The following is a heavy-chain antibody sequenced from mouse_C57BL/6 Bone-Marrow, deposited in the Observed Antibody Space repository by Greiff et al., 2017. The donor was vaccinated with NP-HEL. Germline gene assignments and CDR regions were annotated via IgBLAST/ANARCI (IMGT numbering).Heavy chain of an antibody. J-gene: IGHJ1*03. CDR1: GFSLTSYG. CDR2: IWRGGST. Sequence: VQLQQSGPGLVQPSQSLSITCTVSGFSLTSYGVHWVRQSPGKGLEWLGVIWRGGSTDYNAAFMSRLSITKDNSKSQVFFKMNSLQADDTAIYYCAKTYYYGSSYDIDVWGTGTTVTVSS. D-gene: IGHD1-1*01. V-gene: IGHV2-5*01. CDR3: AKTYYYGSSYDIDV.